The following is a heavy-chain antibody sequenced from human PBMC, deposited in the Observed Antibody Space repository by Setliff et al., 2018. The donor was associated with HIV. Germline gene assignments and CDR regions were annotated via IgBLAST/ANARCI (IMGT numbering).Heavy chain of an antibody. Sequence: PSETLSLTCTVSGGSISSHFWSWIRQPPGKGLEWIGSIYYSGSTNYNPSLTSRVTISVVTSKNQFSLKLSSVTAADTAVYYCARGTLYYDYVWGTPFPFDYWGQGTLVTVSS. CDR2: IYYSGST. D-gene: IGHD3-16*01. CDR1: GGSISSHF. V-gene: IGHV4-59*11. CDR3: ARGTLYYDYVWGTPFPFDY. J-gene: IGHJ4*02.